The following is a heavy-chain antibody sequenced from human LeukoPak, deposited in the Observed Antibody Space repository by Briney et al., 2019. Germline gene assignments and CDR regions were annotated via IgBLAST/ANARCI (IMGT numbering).Heavy chain of an antibody. CDR3: AREWGDPMVRGVLDY. CDR2: IYSSGST. CDR1: GGSISSGIYY. D-gene: IGHD3-10*01. J-gene: IGHJ4*02. V-gene: IGHV4-61*02. Sequence: TLSLTCTVSGGSISSGIYYWSWIRQPAGKGLEWIGRIYSSGSTNYNPSLKSRVTISVDTSKNQFSLKLSSVTAADTAVYYCAREWGDPMVRGVLDYWGQGTLVTVSS.